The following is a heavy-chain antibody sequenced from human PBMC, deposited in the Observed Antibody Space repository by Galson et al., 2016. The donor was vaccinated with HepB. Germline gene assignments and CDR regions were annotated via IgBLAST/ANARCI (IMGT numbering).Heavy chain of an antibody. CDR2: IKTRPDGATT. CDR1: GVSLKDVW. D-gene: IGHD3-3*01. J-gene: IGHJ2*01. Sequence: SLRLSCAASGVSLKDVWLGWARHIPGKGLQWLGRIKTRPDGATTDYGAAARGRFIISRRDSQNIAYLQMNSVETDDTGTYYCTIDRKFNYDFSSGYLGNSWYLEVWGRATLVAVSS. CDR3: TIDRKFNYDFSSGYLGNSWYLEV. V-gene: IGHV3-15*05.